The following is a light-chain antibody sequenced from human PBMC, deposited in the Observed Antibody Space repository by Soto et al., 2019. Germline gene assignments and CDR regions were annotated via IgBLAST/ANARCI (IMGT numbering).Light chain of an antibody. Sequence: QSALTQPASVSGSPGQSITMSCTGTSSDVGGYNFVSWYQQYPGKAPKLIIYEVSRRPSGVSNRFSGSKSGNTASLTISGLQAEDEGHYYCNSHTSDSALGVFGGGTKVTVL. J-gene: IGLJ2*01. CDR1: SSDVGGYNF. V-gene: IGLV2-14*01. CDR2: EVS. CDR3: NSHTSDSALGV.